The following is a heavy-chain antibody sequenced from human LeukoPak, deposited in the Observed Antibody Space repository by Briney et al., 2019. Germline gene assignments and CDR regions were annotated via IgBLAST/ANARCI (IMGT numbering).Heavy chain of an antibody. J-gene: IGHJ4*02. CDR1: GFSVSNNY. D-gene: IGHD4-23*01. CDR2: IYSDGNT. Sequence: GGSLRLSCAVSGFSVSNNYMSWVRQAPGKGLAWVSVIYSDGNTYYAESVKGRFTISRDNSKNTLYLQMNSLRAEDTAVYYCARGGGGGNPFDYWGQGILVTVSS. V-gene: IGHV3-53*01. CDR3: ARGGGGGNPFDY.